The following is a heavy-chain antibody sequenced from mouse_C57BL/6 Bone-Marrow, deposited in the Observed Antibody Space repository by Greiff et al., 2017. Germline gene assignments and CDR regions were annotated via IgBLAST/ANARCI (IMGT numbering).Heavy chain of an antibody. CDR1: GFTFSSYA. V-gene: IGHV5-4*01. Sequence: EVQLVESGGGLVKPGGSLKLSCAASGFTFSSYAMSWVRQTPEKRLEWVATISDGGSYTYYPDNVKGRFPISRGNAENNLYLQMSHLKSEDTAMYYCARDDYGIWYFDVWGTGTTVTVSS. CDR2: ISDGGSYT. J-gene: IGHJ1*03. CDR3: ARDDYGIWYFDV. D-gene: IGHD2-4*01.